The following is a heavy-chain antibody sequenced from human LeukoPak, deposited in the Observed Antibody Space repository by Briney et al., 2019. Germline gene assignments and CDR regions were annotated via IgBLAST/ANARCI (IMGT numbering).Heavy chain of an antibody. D-gene: IGHD6-19*01. CDR3: AAPRTRIAVAGDFDY. Sequence: GGSLRPSCAASGFTFSGYGMHWVRQAPGKGLEWVAFIRYDGSNKYYADSVKGRFTISRDNSKNTLYLQMNSLRAEDTAVYYCAAPRTRIAVAGDFDYWGQGTLVTVSS. J-gene: IGHJ4*02. CDR2: IRYDGSNK. CDR1: GFTFSGYG. V-gene: IGHV3-30*02.